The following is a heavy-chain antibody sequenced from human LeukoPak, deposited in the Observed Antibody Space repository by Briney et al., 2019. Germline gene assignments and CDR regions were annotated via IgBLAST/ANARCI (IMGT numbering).Heavy chain of an antibody. CDR3: ASTGSGSYYGYYFDY. CDR1: GGSFSGYY. V-gene: IGHV4-34*01. J-gene: IGHJ4*02. D-gene: IGHD3-10*01. CDR2: INHSGST. Sequence: PSETLSLTCAVYGGSFSGYYWSWIRQPPGKGLEWIGEINHSGSTNYNPSLKSRVTISVDTSKNQFSLKLSSVTAADTAVYYCASTGSGSYYGYYFDYWGQGTLVSVSS.